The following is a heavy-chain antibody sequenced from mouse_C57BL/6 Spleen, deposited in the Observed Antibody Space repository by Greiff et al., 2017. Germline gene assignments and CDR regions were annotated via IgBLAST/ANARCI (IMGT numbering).Heavy chain of an antibody. D-gene: IGHD1-1*01. Sequence: VQLKESGPELVKPGDSVKISCKASGYSFTGYFMNWVMQSHGKSLEWIGRINPYNGDTFYNQKFKGKATLTVDKSSSTAHMELRSLTSEDSAVYYCARTLLRCVHYYAMDYWGQGTSVTVSS. CDR3: ARTLLRCVHYYAMDY. V-gene: IGHV1-20*01. CDR2: INPYNGDT. J-gene: IGHJ4*01. CDR1: GYSFTGYF.